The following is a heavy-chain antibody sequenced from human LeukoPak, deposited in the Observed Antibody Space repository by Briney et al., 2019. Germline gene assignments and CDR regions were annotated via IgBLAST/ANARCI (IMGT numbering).Heavy chain of an antibody. V-gene: IGHV3-20*04. CDR1: GFTFDYYR. CDR2: INWSGGSR. D-gene: IGHD3-22*01. Sequence: SGGALRLSCSASGFTFDYYRMRWVRQAPGKGLEGGSGINWSGGSRGNADSVKGRYTITRDNAKDTLYLQMNSLRAEDTTLYYCAGGGGSWSYYEFYYYYMDLWGKGTTVTVSS. J-gene: IGHJ6*03. CDR3: AGGGGSWSYYEFYYYYMDL.